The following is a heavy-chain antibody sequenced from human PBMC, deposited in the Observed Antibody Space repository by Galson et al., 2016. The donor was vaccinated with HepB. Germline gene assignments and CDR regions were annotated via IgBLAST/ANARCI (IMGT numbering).Heavy chain of an antibody. CDR3: ARRLVTMIRGAPNY. D-gene: IGHD3-10*01. J-gene: IGHJ4*02. CDR1: DYSINSNNW. V-gene: IGHV4-4*02. CDR2: IYHTGHT. Sequence: SETLSLTCTVSDYSINSNNWWNWVRQAPGKGLEWIGEIYHTGHTNYNPSLKSRVVMSVHKSKNQFTLSLNSVTAADTAIYYCARRLVTMIRGAPNYWGQGALVIVSS.